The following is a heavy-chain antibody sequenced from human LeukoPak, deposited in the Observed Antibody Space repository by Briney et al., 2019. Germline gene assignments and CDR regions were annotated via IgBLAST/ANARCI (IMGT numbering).Heavy chain of an antibody. V-gene: IGHV3-33*01. J-gene: IGHJ6*02. Sequence: GGSVRLSCAASGFTFSSYGMNWVRQAPGKGLEWVAVIGYDGSNKYYADSVKGRFTISRDNSKNTLYLQMNSLRAEDTAVYYCARDRGNWNYVAYGMDVWGQGTTVTVSS. CDR2: IGYDGSNK. CDR1: GFTFSSYG. D-gene: IGHD1-7*01. CDR3: ARDRGNWNYVAYGMDV.